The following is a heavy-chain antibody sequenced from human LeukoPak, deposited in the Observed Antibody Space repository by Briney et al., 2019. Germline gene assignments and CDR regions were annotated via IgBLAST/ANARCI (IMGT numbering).Heavy chain of an antibody. CDR3: ARSKVGASDY. CDR2: FYGSGSA. D-gene: IGHD1-26*01. CDR1: GDSISSGAYY. J-gene: IGHJ4*02. V-gene: IGHV4-30-2*01. Sequence: PSQTLSLTCTVSGDSISSGAYYWSWIRQPPGKGLEWIGYFYGSGSASYNPSLKSRVTISVDRFNNQFSLKMSSVTAADTAVYYCARSKVGASDYWGQGTLVTVSS.